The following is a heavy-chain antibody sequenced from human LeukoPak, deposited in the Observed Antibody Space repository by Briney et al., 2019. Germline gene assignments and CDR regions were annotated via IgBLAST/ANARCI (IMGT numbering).Heavy chain of an antibody. Sequence: ASVKVSCKASGYTFTSYGISWVRQAPGQGLEWMGWISAYNGNTNYAQKLQGRVTMTTDTSISTAYMELGRLRSDDTAVYYCARGLDIVATRLSFDYWGQGTLVTVSS. V-gene: IGHV1-18*01. CDR3: ARGLDIVATRLSFDY. J-gene: IGHJ4*02. D-gene: IGHD5-12*01. CDR1: GYTFTSYG. CDR2: ISAYNGNT.